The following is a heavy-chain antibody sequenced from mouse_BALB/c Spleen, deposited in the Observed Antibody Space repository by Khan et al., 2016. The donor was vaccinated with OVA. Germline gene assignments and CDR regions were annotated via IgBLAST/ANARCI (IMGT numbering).Heavy chain of an antibody. J-gene: IGHJ4*01. D-gene: IGHD2-4*01. Sequence: EVQLVESGPGLVKPSQSLSLTCTVTGYSITSDYAWNWIRQFPGNKLEWMGYISYSGSTSYNPSLKSRISITRDTSKNQFFLQLNSVTTEDTATYYCARDYDYHYYAMDYWCQGTSVTVSS. CDR1: GYSITSDYA. V-gene: IGHV3-2*02. CDR2: ISYSGST. CDR3: ARDYDYHYYAMDY.